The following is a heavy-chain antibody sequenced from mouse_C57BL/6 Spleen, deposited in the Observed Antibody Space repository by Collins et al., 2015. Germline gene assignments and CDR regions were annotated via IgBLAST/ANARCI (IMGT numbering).Heavy chain of an antibody. J-gene: IGHJ1*03. V-gene: IGHV6-6*01. Sequence: EVKLEESGGGLVQPGGSMKLSCVASGFTFSDAWMDWVRQSPEKGLEWVAEIRSKANNHATYYAESVKGRFTISRDDSKSSVYLQLNNLRTEGTGIYYCATPSNWDAWYFDVWGTGTTVTVSS. CDR3: ATPSNWDAWYFDV. D-gene: IGHD4-1*01. CDR1: GFTFSDAW. CDR2: IRSKANNHAT.